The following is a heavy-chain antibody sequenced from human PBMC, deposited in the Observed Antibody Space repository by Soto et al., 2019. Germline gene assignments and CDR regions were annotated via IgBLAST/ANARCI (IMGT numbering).Heavy chain of an antibody. J-gene: IGHJ5*02. V-gene: IGHV1-69*06. CDR3: ARAMEPIDYDFRFDP. CDR1: GGTFSSYA. D-gene: IGHD3-3*01. CDR2: IIPIFGTA. Sequence: SVKVSCKASGGTFSSYAISRVRQAPGQGLEWMGGIIPIFGTANYAQKFQGRATITADKSTSTAYMELSSLRSEDTAVYYCARAMEPIDYDFRFDPWGQGTLVTVSS.